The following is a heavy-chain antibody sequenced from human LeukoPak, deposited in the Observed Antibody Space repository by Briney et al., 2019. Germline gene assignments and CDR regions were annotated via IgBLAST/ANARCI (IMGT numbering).Heavy chain of an antibody. D-gene: IGHD3-22*01. CDR1: GGSISSYY. V-gene: IGHV4-4*07. CDR2: IYTSGST. J-gene: IGHJ4*02. Sequence: SETLSLTCTVSGGSISSYYWSWIRQPPGKGLEWIGRIYTSGSTNYNPSLKSRVTMSVDTSKNQFSLKLSSVTAADTAVYYCARENTNPRGGYYKYWGQGTLVTVSS. CDR3: ARENTNPRGGYYKY.